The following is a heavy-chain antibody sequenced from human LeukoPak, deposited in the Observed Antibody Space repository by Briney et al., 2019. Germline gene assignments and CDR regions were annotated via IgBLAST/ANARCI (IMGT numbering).Heavy chain of an antibody. V-gene: IGHV3-7*01. CDR1: GFTFDDYW. CDR2: INQDGSAK. D-gene: IGHD2-2*01. Sequence: GGSLRLPCGASGFTFDDYWMSWVRQAPGQGLEWVANINQDGSAKNYLASAKGRFTISRDNARNSLYLQVNSLRAEDTAVYYCARGGTSGYSSTRHFWGGNYYFDYWGQGSLVTVSS. CDR3: ARGGTSGYSSTRHFWGGNYYFDY. J-gene: IGHJ4*02.